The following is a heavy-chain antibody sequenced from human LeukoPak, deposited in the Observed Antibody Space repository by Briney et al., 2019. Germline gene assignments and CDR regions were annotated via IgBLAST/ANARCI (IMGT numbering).Heavy chain of an antibody. J-gene: IGHJ3*01. V-gene: IGHV3-48*02. CDR1: GFSISNYG. CDR3: ARDYSRWHGDFDV. D-gene: IGHD6-13*01. Sequence: PGGSLRLSCAGSGFSISNYGMNWVRHAPGKGLEWLSYIRSDSSTKYYADSVEGRFTISRDNAQNSLYLQMNSLRDEDSGVYFCARDYSRWHGDFDVWGQGTMVIVSS. CDR2: IRSDSSTK.